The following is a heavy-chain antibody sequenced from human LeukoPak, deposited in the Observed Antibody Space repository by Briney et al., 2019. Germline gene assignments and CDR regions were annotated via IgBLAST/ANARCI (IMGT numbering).Heavy chain of an antibody. CDR2: ISSSSSYI. CDR1: GFTFSSYA. Sequence: GGSLRLSCAASGFTFSSYAMSWVRQAPGKGLEWVSSISSSSSYIYYADSVKGRFTISRDNAKNSLYLQMNSLRAEDTAVYYCAREIGWDPIKLGYWGQGTLVTVSS. V-gene: IGHV3-21*01. CDR3: AREIGWDPIKLGY. D-gene: IGHD1-26*01. J-gene: IGHJ4*02.